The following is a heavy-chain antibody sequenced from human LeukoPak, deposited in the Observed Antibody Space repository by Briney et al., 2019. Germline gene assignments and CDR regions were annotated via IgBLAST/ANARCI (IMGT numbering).Heavy chain of an antibody. V-gene: IGHV4-61*01. J-gene: IGHJ5*02. CDR1: GGSVSSGSYS. D-gene: IGHD6-13*01. CDR3: ARDGRGHWDTRIWYLGNWFDP. CDR2: IYYSGST. Sequence: SETLSLTCTVSGGSVSSGSYSWSWIRQPPGKGLEWIGYIYYSGSTSYNPSLRSRVTISVDTSKNQFSLNLTSVTAADTAVYYCARDGRGHWDTRIWYLGNWFDPWGQGTLVTVSS.